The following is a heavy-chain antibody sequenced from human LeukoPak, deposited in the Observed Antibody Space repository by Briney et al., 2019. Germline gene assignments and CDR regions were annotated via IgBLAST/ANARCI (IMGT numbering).Heavy chain of an antibody. V-gene: IGHV4-34*01. CDR2: VNYRGSP. D-gene: IGHD2/OR15-2a*01. J-gene: IGHJ6*02. Sequence: SETLSLTCDVPGGSFSGYLWSWIRQSPGKGLEWIGEVNYRGSPNYNPSLDSRVTISVDTSKNQLSLKLTSVTAADTALYYCSRSGLTGMREYERADYYYYGMDLWGQGTAVTVFS. CDR1: GGSFSGYL. CDR3: SRSGLTGMREYERADYYYYGMDL.